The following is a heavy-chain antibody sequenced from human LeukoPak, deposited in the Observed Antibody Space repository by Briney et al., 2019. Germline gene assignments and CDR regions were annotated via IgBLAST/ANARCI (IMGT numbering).Heavy chain of an antibody. J-gene: IGHJ4*02. CDR3: ARVEQQLVFLGRSYYFDY. CDR1: GGSISSSSYY. Sequence: SETLSLTCTVSGGSISSSSYYWGWIRQPPGKGLEWIGSIYYSGSTYYNPSLKSRVTISVDTSKNQFSLKLSSVTAADTAVYYCARVEQQLVFLGRSYYFDYWGQGTLVTVSS. CDR2: IYYSGST. V-gene: IGHV4-39*07. D-gene: IGHD6-13*01.